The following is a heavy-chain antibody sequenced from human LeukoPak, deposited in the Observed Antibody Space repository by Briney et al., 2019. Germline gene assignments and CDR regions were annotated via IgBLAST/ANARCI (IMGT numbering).Heavy chain of an antibody. V-gene: IGHV1-2*02. CDR1: GYTFTCYH. CDR2: INPNSGGT. J-gene: IGHJ3*01. Sequence: ASVKVSCKASGYTFTCYHMHWVRQAREHGLEWMGWINPNSGGTNYAQKFQGRVTMTRDTSISTAYMELSRLGSDDTAVYYCASGREYSGSGSHDDAFDVWGQGIMVTVSS. D-gene: IGHD3-10*01. CDR3: ASGREYSGSGSHDDAFDV.